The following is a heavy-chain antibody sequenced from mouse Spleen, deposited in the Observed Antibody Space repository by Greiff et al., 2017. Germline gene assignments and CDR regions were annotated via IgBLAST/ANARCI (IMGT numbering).Heavy chain of an antibody. D-gene: IGHD2-1*01. CDR1: GYAFSSSW. Sequence: VKLVESGPELVKPGASVKISCKASGYAFSSSWMNWVKQRPGKGLEWIGRIYPGDGDTNYNGKFKGKATLTADKSSSTAYMQLSSLTSEDSAVYFCAREVYGNYDWFAYWGQGTLVTVSA. CDR3: AREVYGNYDWFAY. J-gene: IGHJ3*01. CDR2: IYPGDGDT. V-gene: IGHV1-82*01.